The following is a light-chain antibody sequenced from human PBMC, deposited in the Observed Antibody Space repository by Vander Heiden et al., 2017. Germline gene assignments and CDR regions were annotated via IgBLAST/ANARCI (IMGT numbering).Light chain of an antibody. CDR1: QSVSRY. Sequence: EVVLTQSPGTLSLSPGERATLSCRASQSVSRYLAWYQQKPGQAPRLLIYDASNRAAGIPARFSGSGSGTDFTLTSSSREPEDFAVYYWQQRSNWLTFGGGTKVEIK. CDR3: QQRSNWLT. V-gene: IGKV3-11*01. CDR2: DAS. J-gene: IGKJ4*01.